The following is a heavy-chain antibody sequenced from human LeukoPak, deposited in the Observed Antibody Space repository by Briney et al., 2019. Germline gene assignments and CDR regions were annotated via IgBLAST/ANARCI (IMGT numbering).Heavy chain of an antibody. Sequence: GGSLRLSCAASGFTFSDYYMSWIRQAPGKGLEWVSYISSSGNTIYYADSVKGRFTISRDNAKNTLYLQMNSLRAEDTAVYYCARDRGSYSIDYWGQGTLVTVSS. V-gene: IGHV3-11*04. CDR3: ARDRGSYSIDY. CDR1: GFTFSDYY. CDR2: ISSSGNTI. J-gene: IGHJ4*02. D-gene: IGHD1-26*01.